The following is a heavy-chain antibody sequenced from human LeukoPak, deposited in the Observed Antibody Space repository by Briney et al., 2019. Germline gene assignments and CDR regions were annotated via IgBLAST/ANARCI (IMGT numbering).Heavy chain of an antibody. CDR3: ARGTPPPAWCDP. CDR1: GGSISSGGYS. CDR2: VYHSGRT. J-gene: IGHJ5*02. Sequence: PSETLSLTCAVSGGSISSGGYSWSWLRQPQGKGLEWIGDVYHSGRTHYNPSLKSRVTISVDRSKNQFSLKLTSVTAADTAVYYCARGTPPPAWCDPWGQGTLVTVSS. V-gene: IGHV4-30-2*01.